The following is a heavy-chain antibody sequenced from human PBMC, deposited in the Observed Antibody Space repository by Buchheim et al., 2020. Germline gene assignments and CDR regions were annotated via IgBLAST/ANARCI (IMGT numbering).Heavy chain of an antibody. V-gene: IGHV3-23*01. D-gene: IGHD5-18*01. CDR1: GFTFSKYV. Sequence: EAQLLESGGGLVQPGGSLRLSCAASGFTFSKYVMNWVRQAPGKGLEWVSGISGSGLTTYHADSVKGRFTISRDNSKNTVYLQMNSLRAEDTAIYYCAKDQEADTALVIGPIDSWGQGTL. CDR3: AKDQEADTALVIGPIDS. J-gene: IGHJ4*02. CDR2: ISGSGLTT.